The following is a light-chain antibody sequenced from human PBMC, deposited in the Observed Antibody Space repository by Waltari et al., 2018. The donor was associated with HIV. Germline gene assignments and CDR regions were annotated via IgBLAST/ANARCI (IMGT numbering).Light chain of an antibody. J-gene: IGLJ1*01. CDR2: HVT. CDR1: SSDVGGYHY. V-gene: IGLV2-11*01. CDR3: CSNAARATYV. Sequence: QSALAQPRSVSGSPGQSVTISCTGTSSDVGGYHYVSWFPHHPGKAPKLIIYHVTKRPSGVPDRFSASKSGNTASLTISGLQAEDEAEYYCCSNAARATYVFGTGTQVTVL.